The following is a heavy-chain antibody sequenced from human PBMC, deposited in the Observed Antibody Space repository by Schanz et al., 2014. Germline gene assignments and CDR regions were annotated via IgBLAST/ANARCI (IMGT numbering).Heavy chain of an antibody. D-gene: IGHD2-21*01. CDR3: AKSKSQLPLFDY. CDR2: LTEGGGGT. V-gene: IGHV3-23*04. CDR1: GFNFNTYA. J-gene: IGHJ4*02. Sequence: DVQLVESGGGLAQPGGSLRLACAASGFNFNTYAMSWVRQAPGKGLEWVSGLTEGGGGTYYTDAVKGRFTISRDSSKNTLYRQMNSLRADDTAVYYCAKSKSQLPLFDYWGQGTLVTVSS.